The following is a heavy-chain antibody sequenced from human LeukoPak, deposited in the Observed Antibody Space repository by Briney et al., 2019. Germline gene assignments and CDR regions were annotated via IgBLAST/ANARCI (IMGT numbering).Heavy chain of an antibody. D-gene: IGHD6-19*01. J-gene: IGHJ3*02. CDR3: AREIAVAGTGAFDI. Sequence: GGSLRLSCAASGFTFSSYGMHWVRQAPGKGLEWVAVISYDGSNKYYADSVKGRFTISRDNSKNTLYLQMNSLRAEDTAVYYCAREIAVAGTGAFDIWGQGTMVTVSS. CDR1: GFTFSSYG. V-gene: IGHV3-30*03. CDR2: ISYDGSNK.